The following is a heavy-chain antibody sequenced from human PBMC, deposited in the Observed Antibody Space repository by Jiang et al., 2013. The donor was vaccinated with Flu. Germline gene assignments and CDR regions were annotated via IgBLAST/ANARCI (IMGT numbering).Heavy chain of an antibody. Sequence: QLLESGGGLVQPGGSLRLSCAASGFTISGTYMNWVRQAPGKGLEWVSVIYAGGFTYYSDSVRGRFTISRDNSKNTLYLQMNSLRAEDTALYYCARDRRFLEAGMDVWGQGTTVTVSS. CDR1: GFTISGTY. CDR3: ARDRRFLEAGMDV. V-gene: IGHV3-66*01. CDR2: IYAGGFT. J-gene: IGHJ6*02. D-gene: IGHD3-3*01.